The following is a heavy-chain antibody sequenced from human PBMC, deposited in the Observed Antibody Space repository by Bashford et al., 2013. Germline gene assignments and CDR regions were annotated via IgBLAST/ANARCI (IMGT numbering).Heavy chain of an antibody. CDR2: MNPNSGNT. Sequence: WVRQAPGQGLEWMGWMNPNSGNTGYAQKFQGRVTMTRNTSISTAYMELSSLRSEDTAVYYCARGRNWGIFDYWGQGTLVTVSS. D-gene: IGHD7-27*01. V-gene: IGHV1-8*01. J-gene: IGHJ4*02. CDR3: ARGRNWGIFDY.